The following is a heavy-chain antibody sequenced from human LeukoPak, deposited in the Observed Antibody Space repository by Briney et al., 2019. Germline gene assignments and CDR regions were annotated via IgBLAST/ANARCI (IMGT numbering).Heavy chain of an antibody. V-gene: IGHV4-39*01. CDR2: IYYSGST. CDR1: GGSISSSSYY. D-gene: IGHD2-2*01. Sequence: SETLSLTCTVSGGSISSSSYYWGWIRQPPGTGLEWLGSIYYSGSTYYNPSLKSRVTISVDTSKNQFSLKLSSVTAADTAVYYCARIEGVPAAILHFDYWGQGTLVTVSS. J-gene: IGHJ4*02. CDR3: ARIEGVPAAILHFDY.